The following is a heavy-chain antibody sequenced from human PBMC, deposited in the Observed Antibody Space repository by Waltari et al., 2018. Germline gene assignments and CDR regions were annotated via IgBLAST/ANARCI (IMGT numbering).Heavy chain of an antibody. CDR1: GGTFSSYA. J-gene: IGHJ5*02. CDR2: IIPIFGTA. CDR3: ARGNPYYYDSSGYFGRNWFDP. V-gene: IGHV1-69*06. Sequence: SGAEVKKPGSSVKVSCKASGGTFSSYAISWVRQAPGQGLEWMGRIIPIFGTANYAQKFQGRVTITADKSTSTAYMELSSLRSEDTAVYYCARGNPYYYDSSGYFGRNWFDPWGQGTLVTVSS. D-gene: IGHD3-22*01.